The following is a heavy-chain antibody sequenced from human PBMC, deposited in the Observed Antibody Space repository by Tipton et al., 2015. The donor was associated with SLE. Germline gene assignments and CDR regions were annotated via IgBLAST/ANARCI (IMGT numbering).Heavy chain of an antibody. J-gene: IGHJ2*01. CDR1: GYTFTNYG. CDR3: ARGPPLTENWYFDL. CDR2: ISGYSGNT. V-gene: IGHV1-18*01. Sequence: QLVQSGAEVKKPGASVKVSCKASGYTFTNYGISWVRQAPGQGLEWMGWISGYSGNTNYAQKLQGRVTMTTDTSTSTAYMELRSLRSEDTAVYYCARGPPLTENWYFDLWGRSTLDTVST. D-gene: IGHD1-14*01.